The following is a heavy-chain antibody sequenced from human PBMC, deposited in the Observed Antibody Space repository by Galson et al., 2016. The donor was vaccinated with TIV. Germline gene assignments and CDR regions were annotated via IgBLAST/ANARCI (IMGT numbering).Heavy chain of an antibody. Sequence: SVKVSCKASGGSFMNYAVSWVRQAPGQGLEWMGRIIPIFGTGNYAQKFQGRVTITADLFASTAYMELSSLTSDDTAVYYCAGPPTFGNVYHYYMDVWGKGTAVTVSS. CDR2: IIPIFGTG. CDR1: GGSFMNYA. V-gene: IGHV1-69*13. CDR3: AGPPTFGNVYHYYMDV. J-gene: IGHJ6*03. D-gene: IGHD1-14*01.